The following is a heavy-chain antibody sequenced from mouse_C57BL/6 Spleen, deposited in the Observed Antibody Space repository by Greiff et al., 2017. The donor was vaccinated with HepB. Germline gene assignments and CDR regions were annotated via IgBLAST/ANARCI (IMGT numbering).Heavy chain of an antibody. D-gene: IGHD1-1*01. J-gene: IGHJ2*01. V-gene: IGHV1-85*01. CDR2: IYPRDGST. CDR3: ARGGDYYGSSLYYFDY. Sequence: VKLLESGPELVKPGASVKLSCKASGYTFTSYDINWVKQRPGQGLEWIGWIYPRDGSTKYNEKFKGKATLTVDTSSSTAYMELHSLTSEDSAVYFCARGGDYYGSSLYYFDYWGQGTTLTVSS. CDR1: GYTFTSYD.